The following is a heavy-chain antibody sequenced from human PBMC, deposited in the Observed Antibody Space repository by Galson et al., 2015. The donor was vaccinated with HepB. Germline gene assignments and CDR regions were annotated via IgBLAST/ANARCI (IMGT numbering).Heavy chain of an antibody. Sequence: SLRLSCAASGFTFSSYGMHWVRQAPGKGLEWVAVISYDGSNKYYADSVKGRFTISRDNSKNTLYLQMNSLRAEDTAVYYCAKRTRYYYDSSGYEDYWGQGTLVTVSS. CDR2: ISYDGSNK. CDR3: AKRTRYYYDSSGYEDY. D-gene: IGHD3-22*01. CDR1: GFTFSSYG. V-gene: IGHV3-30*18. J-gene: IGHJ4*02.